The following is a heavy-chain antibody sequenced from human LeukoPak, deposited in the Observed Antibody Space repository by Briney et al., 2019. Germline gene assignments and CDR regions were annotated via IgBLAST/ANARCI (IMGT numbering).Heavy chain of an antibody. Sequence: GASVKVSFKASGFTFTDYYMHWVRQAPGQGLEWMGWINPNRGGTNYAQKFHGRVTMTRDTSISPAYMQLNRLRSDDTAVYYCARIYCSSTSCYYFDYWGQGTLVTVPS. CDR2: INPNRGGT. J-gene: IGHJ4*02. CDR3: ARIYCSSTSCYYFDY. CDR1: GFTFTDYY. D-gene: IGHD2-2*01. V-gene: IGHV1-2*02.